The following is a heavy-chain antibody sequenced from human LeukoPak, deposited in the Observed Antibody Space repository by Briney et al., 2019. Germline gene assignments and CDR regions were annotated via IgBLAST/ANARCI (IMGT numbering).Heavy chain of an antibody. J-gene: IGHJ4*02. V-gene: IGHV3-23*01. CDR3: AKEEGYIYGLLDY. CDR2: ISGSGSTT. CDR1: GFTFSNFG. D-gene: IGHD5-18*01. Sequence: GGSLRLSCAASGFTFSNFGMSWVRPAPGRGREWVSSISGSGSTTYYADSAKGRFTISRGNSKNTLYLQMNSLKAEDAAVYYCAKEEGYIYGLLDYWGQGILVTVSS.